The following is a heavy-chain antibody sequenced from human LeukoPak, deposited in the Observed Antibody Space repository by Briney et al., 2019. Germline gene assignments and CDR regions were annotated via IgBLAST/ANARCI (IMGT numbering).Heavy chain of an antibody. V-gene: IGHV1-69*13. CDR2: IIPIFGTA. CDR3: ASSRHGYFGMGVDY. D-gene: IGHD3-9*01. J-gene: IGHJ4*02. CDR1: GYSFTSYA. Sequence: SVKVSCKASGYSFTSYAMNWVRQAPGQGLEWMGGIIPIFGTANYAQKFQGRVTITADESTSTAYMELSSLRSEDTAVYYCASSRHGYFGMGVDYWGQGTLVTVSS.